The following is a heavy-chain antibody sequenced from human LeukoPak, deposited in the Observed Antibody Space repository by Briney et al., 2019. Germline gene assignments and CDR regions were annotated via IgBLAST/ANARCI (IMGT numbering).Heavy chain of an antibody. V-gene: IGHV3-53*01. D-gene: IGHD3-22*01. J-gene: IGHJ4*02. CDR3: ARILATYYYDSSGYYYFDY. CDR2: IYSGGST. CDR1: GFTVSSNY. Sequence: TGGSLRLSCAASGFTVSSNYMSWVRQAPGEGLEWVSVIYSGGSTFYADSVKGRFTISRDNSKNTLYLQMNSLRAEDTAVYYCARILATYYYDSSGYYYFDYWGQGTLVTVSS.